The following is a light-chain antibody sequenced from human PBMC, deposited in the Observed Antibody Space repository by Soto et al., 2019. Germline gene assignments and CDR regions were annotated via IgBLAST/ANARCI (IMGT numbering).Light chain of an antibody. J-gene: IGLJ2*01. CDR1: SSNIGAGYD. CDR2: GNS. Sequence: QSVLTQPPSVSGAPGQRVTISCTGSSSNIGAGYDVHWYQQLPGTAPKLLIYGNSNRPSGVPDRFSDSKSGTSASLAITGLQAEDEADYYRQSYDSSLSGVVFGGGTKLTVL. CDR3: QSYDSSLSGVV. V-gene: IGLV1-40*01.